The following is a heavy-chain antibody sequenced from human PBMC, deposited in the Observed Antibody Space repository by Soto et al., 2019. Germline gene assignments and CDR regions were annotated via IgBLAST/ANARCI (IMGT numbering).Heavy chain of an antibody. V-gene: IGHV1-69*11. Sequence: SVKVSCKASGGTFSSSGFSWVRQAPGQGLEWMGMIVPSLDTTNYAQKFQARVTITADEVTSTAYMELRSLRSEDTAVYYCARWPQPRYTADPYAVDVWGQGTRVTV. J-gene: IGHJ6*02. D-gene: IGHD3-16*02. CDR1: GGTFSSSG. CDR2: IVPSLDTT. CDR3: ARWPQPRYTADPYAVDV.